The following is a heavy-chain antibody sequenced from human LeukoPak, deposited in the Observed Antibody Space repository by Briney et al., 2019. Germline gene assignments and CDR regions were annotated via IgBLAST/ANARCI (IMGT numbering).Heavy chain of an antibody. V-gene: IGHV3-30*18. Sequence: GGSLRLSCAASGFTFSSYGMHWVRQAPGKGLEWVAVISYDGSNKYYADSVKGRFTISRDNSKNTLYLQMNSLRAEDTAVYYCAKDGRGAAQLWASYYCYGMDVWGQGTTVTVSS. CDR3: AKDGRGAAQLWASYYCYGMDV. D-gene: IGHD5-18*01. J-gene: IGHJ6*02. CDR1: GFTFSSYG. CDR2: ISYDGSNK.